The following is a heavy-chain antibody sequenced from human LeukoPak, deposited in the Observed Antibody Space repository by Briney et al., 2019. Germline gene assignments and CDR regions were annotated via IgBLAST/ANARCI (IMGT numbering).Heavy chain of an antibody. D-gene: IGHD6-19*01. Sequence: GGSLRLSCAASGFTFDDYAMHWVRQAPGKGLDWLSGISWNSGSIGYADSVKGRFTISRDNAKNSLYLQMNSLRAEDTALYYCAKDIRAVAGKGSFDYWGQGTLVTVSS. J-gene: IGHJ4*02. CDR3: AKDIRAVAGKGSFDY. CDR2: ISWNSGSI. V-gene: IGHV3-9*01. CDR1: GFTFDDYA.